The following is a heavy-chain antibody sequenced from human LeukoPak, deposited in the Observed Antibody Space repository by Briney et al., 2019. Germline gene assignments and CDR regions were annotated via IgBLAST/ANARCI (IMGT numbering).Heavy chain of an antibody. J-gene: IGHJ3*02. CDR2: IYTSGST. CDR3: ARGLRYYGSGSPKAGSSAFDI. D-gene: IGHD3-10*01. CDR1: GGSISSYY. V-gene: IGHV4-4*09. Sequence: PSETLSLTCTVSGGSISSYYWSWIRQPPGKGLEWIGYIYTSGSTNYNPSLKSRVTISVDTSKNQFSLKLSSVTAADTAVYYCARGLRYYGSGSPKAGSSAFDIWGQGTMVTVSS.